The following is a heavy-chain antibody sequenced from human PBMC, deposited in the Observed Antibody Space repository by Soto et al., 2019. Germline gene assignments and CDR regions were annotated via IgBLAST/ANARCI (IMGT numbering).Heavy chain of an antibody. J-gene: IGHJ5*02. CDR3: ARAAYCGGDCYISQGDNWFDP. CDR1: GGSFSGYY. CDR2: INHSGST. Sequence: TLSLTCAVYGGSFSGYYWSWIRQPPGKGLEWIGEINHSGSTNYNPSLKSRVTISVDTSKNQFSLKLSSVTAADTAVYYCARAAYCGGDCYISQGDNWFDPWGQGTLVTVSS. V-gene: IGHV4-34*01. D-gene: IGHD2-21*01.